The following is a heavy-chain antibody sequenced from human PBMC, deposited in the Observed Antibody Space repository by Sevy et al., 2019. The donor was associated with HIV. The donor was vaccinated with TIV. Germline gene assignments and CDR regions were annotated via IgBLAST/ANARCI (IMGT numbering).Heavy chain of an antibody. CDR1: GGSISISSYY. D-gene: IGHD6-19*01. V-gene: IGHV4-39*01. Sequence: SGTLSLTCTVSGGSISISSYYWGWIRQPSGKGLEWIGSFYYSESTYYNPSLKSRVTISVDTSKNQFSLKLSSVTAADTAVYYCARAFRAVAGSYYFDYWGQGTLVTVS. CDR3: ARAFRAVAGSYYFDY. CDR2: FYYSEST. J-gene: IGHJ4*02.